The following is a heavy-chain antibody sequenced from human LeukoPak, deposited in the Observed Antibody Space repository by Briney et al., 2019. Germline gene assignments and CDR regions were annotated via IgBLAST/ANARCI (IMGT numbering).Heavy chain of an antibody. V-gene: IGHV4-39*07. CDR1: GGSISSTNYY. CDR3: ARAVGGFLEWLLSDNWFDP. D-gene: IGHD3-3*01. Sequence: SETLSLTCTVSGGSISSTNYYWGWIRQPPGKGLEWIGSIYYSGSTYYNPSLKSRVTISVDTSKNQFSLKLSSVTAADTAVYYCARAVGGFLEWLLSDNWFDPWGQGTLVTVSS. CDR2: IYYSGST. J-gene: IGHJ5*02.